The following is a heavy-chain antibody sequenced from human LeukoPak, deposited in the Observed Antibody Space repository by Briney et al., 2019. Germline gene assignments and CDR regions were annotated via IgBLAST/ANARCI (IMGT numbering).Heavy chain of an antibody. J-gene: IGHJ5*02. CDR1: GGSISSGSYY. CDR2: IYTSGST. V-gene: IGHV4-61*02. D-gene: IGHD3-9*01. CDR3: ATSDYDILTGSEWFDP. Sequence: PSETLSLTCTVSGGSISSGSYYWSWIRQPAGKGLEWIGRIYTSGSTNYNPSLKSRVTISVDKSKNQFSLKLSSVTAADTAVYYCATSDYDILTGSEWFDPWGQGTLVTVSS.